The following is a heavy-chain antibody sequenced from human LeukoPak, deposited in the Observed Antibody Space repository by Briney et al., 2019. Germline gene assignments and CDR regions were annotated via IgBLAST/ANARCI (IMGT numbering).Heavy chain of an antibody. CDR3: ARQFPMVRGVSDAFDI. V-gene: IGHV1-2*02. CDR1: GYTFTGYY. J-gene: IGHJ3*02. Sequence: ASVKVSCKASGYTFTGYYIHWMRQAPGQELEWMGWINPNSGVTKSAQKFQGRVTMTRDTSISTAYMELSRLRSDDTAVYYCARQFPMVRGVSDAFDIWGQGTMVTVSS. CDR2: INPNSGVT. D-gene: IGHD3-10*01.